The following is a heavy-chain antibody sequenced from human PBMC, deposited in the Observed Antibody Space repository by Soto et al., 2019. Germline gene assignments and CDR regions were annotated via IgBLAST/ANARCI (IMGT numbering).Heavy chain of an antibody. CDR1: GGSISSGGYY. D-gene: IGHD4-17*01. Sequence: PSETLSLTCTVSGGSISSGGYYWSWIRQHPGKGLEWIGYIYYSGSTYYNPSLKSRVTISVDTSKNQFSLKPSSVTAADTAVYYCARTRGPYGFRDAFDIWGQGTMVTVSS. CDR3: ARTRGPYGFRDAFDI. V-gene: IGHV4-31*03. CDR2: IYYSGST. J-gene: IGHJ3*02.